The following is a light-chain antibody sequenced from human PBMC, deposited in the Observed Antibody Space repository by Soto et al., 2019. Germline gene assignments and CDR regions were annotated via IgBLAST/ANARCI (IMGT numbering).Light chain of an antibody. V-gene: IGKV3-15*01. CDR3: KQSNNWPPCT. Sequence: EIVMTQSPATLSVSPGERATLSCRAGQSVSSSLVWYQQKPGQAPRLLIYDASTRATGIPARFSGSRSGTEFTLTISSLQAEDFAVYYSKQSNNWPPCTFGQGTKVDIK. CDR1: QSVSSS. J-gene: IGKJ1*01. CDR2: DAS.